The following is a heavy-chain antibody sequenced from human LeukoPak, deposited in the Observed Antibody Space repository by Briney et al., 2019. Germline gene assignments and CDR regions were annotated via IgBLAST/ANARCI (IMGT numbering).Heavy chain of an antibody. CDR2: IYTSGST. CDR3: ARGYCSSTSCYAYNWFDP. D-gene: IGHD2-2*01. CDR1: GGSISSGSYY. J-gene: IGHJ5*02. V-gene: IGHV4-61*02. Sequence: SETLSLTCTVSGGSISSGSYYWSWIRQPAGKGLEWIGRIYTSGSTNYNPSLKSRVTISVDTSRNQFSLKLSSVTAADTAVYYCARGYCSSTSCYAYNWFDPWGQGTLVTVSS.